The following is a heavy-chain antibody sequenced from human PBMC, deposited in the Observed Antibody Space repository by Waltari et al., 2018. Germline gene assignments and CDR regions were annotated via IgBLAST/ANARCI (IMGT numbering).Heavy chain of an antibody. CDR1: GGSFSGYY. V-gene: IGHV4-34*01. CDR3: ARYVLGLDIVATPDGFDL. CDR2: INHSGST. J-gene: IGHJ2*01. D-gene: IGHD5-12*01. Sequence: QVQLQQWGAGLLKPSATLSLNCPVYGGSFSGYYWRWIRQPPGKGLEWIGEINHSGSTNYNPSLKSRVTISVDTSKNQFSLNLSSVTAADTAVYYCARYVLGLDIVATPDGFDLWGRGTLVTVSS.